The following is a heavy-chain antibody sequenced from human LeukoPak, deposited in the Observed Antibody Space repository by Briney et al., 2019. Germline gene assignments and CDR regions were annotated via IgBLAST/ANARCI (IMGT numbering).Heavy chain of an antibody. J-gene: IGHJ6*03. CDR1: EFTFSSYG. CDR3: ARDPQGYYMDV. Sequence: GGSLRLSCAASEFTFSSYGMHWVRQAPDKGLEWVAFIRNDGTEKYYSDSVKGRFTISRDNSKNTVYLQMNSLRAEDTAVYYCARDPQGYYMDVWSKGTTVTVSS. V-gene: IGHV3-30*02. CDR2: IRNDGTEK.